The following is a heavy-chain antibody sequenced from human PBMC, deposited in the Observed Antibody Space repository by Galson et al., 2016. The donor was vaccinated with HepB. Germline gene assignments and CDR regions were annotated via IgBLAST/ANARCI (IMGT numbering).Heavy chain of an antibody. CDR1: GGSVSSASHY. CDR3: AKDEGFYNGMDF. V-gene: IGHV4-61*01. D-gene: IGHD2-2*02. J-gene: IGHJ6*02. Sequence: SETLSLTCTVSGGSVSSASHYWSWVRQPTRKGLEWIGYISDSESTNYIPSLKGRVTISLDRSKNQFSLRLNSVIAAGTAVYYCAKDEGFYNGMDFWGQGTTVTVSS. CDR2: ISDSEST.